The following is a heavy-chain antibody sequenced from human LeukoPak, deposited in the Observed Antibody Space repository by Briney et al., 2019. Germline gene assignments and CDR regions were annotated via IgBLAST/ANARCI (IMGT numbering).Heavy chain of an antibody. V-gene: IGHV4-39*07. CDR3: ARTHPYYYDSSGAGAFDI. CDR1: GGSISSSSYY. Sequence: SETLSLTCTVSGGSISSSSYYWGWIRQPPGKGLEWIGSIYYSGSTYYNPSLKSRVTISVDTSKNQFSLKLSSVTAADTAVYYCARTHPYYYDSSGAGAFDIWGQGTMVTVSS. J-gene: IGHJ3*02. CDR2: IYYSGST. D-gene: IGHD3-22*01.